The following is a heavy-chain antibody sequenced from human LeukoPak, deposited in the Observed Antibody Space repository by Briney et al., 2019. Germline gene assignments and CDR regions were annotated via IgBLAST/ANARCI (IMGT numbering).Heavy chain of an antibody. V-gene: IGHV5-51*01. CDR2: IYPGDSDT. Sequence: RGESLKISCKGSGYRFTTYWIGWVRQMPGKGLEWMGIIYPGDSDTRYSPSFQGQITISADKSINTAYLQWSSLKASDTAIYYCARTHGNSPYGYFVNYWGQGTLVTVSS. CDR1: GYRFTTYW. CDR3: ARTHGNSPYGYFVNY. J-gene: IGHJ4*02. D-gene: IGHD5-18*01.